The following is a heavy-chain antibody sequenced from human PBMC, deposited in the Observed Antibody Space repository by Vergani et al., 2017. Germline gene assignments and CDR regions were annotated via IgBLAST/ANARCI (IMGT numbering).Heavy chain of an antibody. V-gene: IGHV1-2*02. D-gene: IGHD2-2*01. CDR1: GYTFTGYY. J-gene: IGHJ4*02. Sequence: QVQLVQSGAEVKKPGASVKVSCKASGYTFTGYYMHWVRQAPGQGLEWMGWINPNSGGTNYAQKFQGRVTMTRDTSISTAYMELSRLRSDDTAVYYCARGPDWFIRVNIVAVPAAIFDMNYWGQGTLVTVSS. CDR3: ARGPDWFIRVNIVAVPAAIFDMNY. CDR2: INPNSGGT.